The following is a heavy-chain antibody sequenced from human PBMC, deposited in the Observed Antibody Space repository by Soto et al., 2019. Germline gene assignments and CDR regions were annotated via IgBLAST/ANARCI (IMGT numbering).Heavy chain of an antibody. J-gene: IGHJ5*02. D-gene: IGHD2-2*01. CDR2: ISYDGSNK. CDR1: GFTFSSYG. Sequence: GGSLRLSCAASGFTFSSYGMHWVRQAPGKGLEWVAVISYDGSNKYYADSVKGRFTISRDNSKNTLYLQMNSLRAEDTAVYYCAKDPGYCSSTSCYAGWFDPWGQGTLVTVSS. V-gene: IGHV3-30*18. CDR3: AKDPGYCSSTSCYAGWFDP.